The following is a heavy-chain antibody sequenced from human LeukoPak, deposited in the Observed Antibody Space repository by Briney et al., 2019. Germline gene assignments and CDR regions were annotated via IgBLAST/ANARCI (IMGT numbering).Heavy chain of an antibody. Sequence: PGGSLRLSCAASGFTFSSYAMSWVRQAPGKGLEWVSAISGSGGSTYYADSVKGRFTISRDNSKNTLYLQMNSLRPEDTAVYYCAKDVIAVAGTPDAFDIWGQGTMVTVSS. CDR1: GFTFSSYA. CDR2: ISGSGGST. V-gene: IGHV3-23*01. CDR3: AKDVIAVAGTPDAFDI. J-gene: IGHJ3*02. D-gene: IGHD6-19*01.